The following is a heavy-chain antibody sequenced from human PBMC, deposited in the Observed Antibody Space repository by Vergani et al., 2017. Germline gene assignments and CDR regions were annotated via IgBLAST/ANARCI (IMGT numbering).Heavy chain of an antibody. Sequence: EVQLLESGGGLVQPGGSLRLSCAASGFTFSSYAMSWVRQAPGKGLEWGSAISGSGGSTYYADSVKGRFTISRDNSKNTLYLQMNSLRAEDTAVYYCAKDSSSGWYRDYWGQGTLVTVSS. CDR1: GFTFSSYA. J-gene: IGHJ4*02. CDR3: AKDSSSGWYRDY. D-gene: IGHD6-19*01. CDR2: ISGSGGST. V-gene: IGHV3-23*01.